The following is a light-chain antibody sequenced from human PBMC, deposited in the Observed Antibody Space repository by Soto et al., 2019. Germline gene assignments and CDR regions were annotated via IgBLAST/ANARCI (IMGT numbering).Light chain of an antibody. CDR1: SSDVGSYNL. Sequence: QPVLTQPASVSGSPGQSITISCTGTSSDVGSYNLVSWYQQHPGKGPKLMIYEGSKRPSGVSNRFSGSKSGNTASLTISGLQAEDEADYYCCSYAGSSTFYVFGTGTKLT. CDR2: EGS. J-gene: IGLJ1*01. V-gene: IGLV2-23*03. CDR3: CSYAGSSTFYV.